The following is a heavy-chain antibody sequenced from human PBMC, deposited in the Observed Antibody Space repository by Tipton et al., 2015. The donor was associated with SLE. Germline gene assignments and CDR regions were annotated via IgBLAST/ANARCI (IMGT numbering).Heavy chain of an antibody. D-gene: IGHD1-26*01. CDR1: GGSFSGYS. V-gene: IGHV4-34*01. CDR2: INHSGSS. Sequence: TLSLTCAVYGGSFSGYSWSWIRQPPGKGLEWIGEINHSGSSDYNPSLRSRVTISRDTSRNQFSLKLSSVTAADTAVYYCVTKTGSYSDYWGRGTLFTVSS. CDR3: VTKTGSYSDY. J-gene: IGHJ4*02.